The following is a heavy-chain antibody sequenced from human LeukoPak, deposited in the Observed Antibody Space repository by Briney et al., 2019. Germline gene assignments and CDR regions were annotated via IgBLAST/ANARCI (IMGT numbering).Heavy chain of an antibody. V-gene: IGHV3-66*01. CDR2: IYSGGST. Sequence: GGFLRLSCAASGFTVSSNYMSWVRQAPGKGLEWVSVIYSGGSTYYADSVKGRFTISRDDSKNTLYLQMNSLRAEDTAVYYCARDLGSGYYNWFDPWGQGTLVTVSS. J-gene: IGHJ5*02. CDR1: GFTVSSNY. CDR3: ARDLGSGYYNWFDP. D-gene: IGHD3-22*01.